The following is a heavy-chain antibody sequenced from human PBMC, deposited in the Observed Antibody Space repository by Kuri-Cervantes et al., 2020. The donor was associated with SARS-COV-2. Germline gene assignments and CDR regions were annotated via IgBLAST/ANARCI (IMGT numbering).Heavy chain of an antibody. J-gene: IGHJ4*02. D-gene: IGHD3-16*01. Sequence: SETLSLTCTVSGGSISSYFWNWIRQPPGEGLEWIGYIYETGSTNYNPSLKSRVTISLDRSKSQFSLNLDSVTAADTAVYYCARGEYSYAPDFDSWGQGTLVTVSS. CDR2: IYETGST. CDR3: ARGEYSYAPDFDS. V-gene: IGHV4-59*13. CDR1: GGSISSYF.